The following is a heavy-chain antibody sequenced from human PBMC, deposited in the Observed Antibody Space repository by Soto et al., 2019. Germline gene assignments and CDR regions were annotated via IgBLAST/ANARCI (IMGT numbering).Heavy chain of an antibody. CDR1: GFTFSSYG. V-gene: IGHV3-30*18. J-gene: IGHJ4*02. CDR2: ISYDGSNK. Sequence: QVQLVESGGGVVQPGRSLRLSCAASGFTFSSYGMHWVRQAPGKGLEWVAVISYDGSNKYYADSVKGRFTISRDNSKNTLYLQMNSLRAEDTAVYYCANPGIAVAGNWGQGTLVTVSS. CDR3: ANPGIAVAGN. D-gene: IGHD6-19*01.